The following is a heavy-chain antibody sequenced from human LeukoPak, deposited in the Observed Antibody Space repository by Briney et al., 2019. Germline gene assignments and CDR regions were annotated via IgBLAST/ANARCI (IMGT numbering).Heavy chain of an antibody. CDR3: ARHYYDSSGYYWFDY. J-gene: IGHJ4*02. CDR2: IYYRGST. Sequence: SETLSLTCTVSGGSISSSSYYWGWIRQPPGKGLEWIGSIYYRGSTYYNPSLKSRVTISVDTSKNQFSLKLSSVTAADTAVYYCARHYYDSSGYYWFDYWGQGTLVTVSS. CDR1: GGSISSSSYY. V-gene: IGHV4-39*01. D-gene: IGHD3-22*01.